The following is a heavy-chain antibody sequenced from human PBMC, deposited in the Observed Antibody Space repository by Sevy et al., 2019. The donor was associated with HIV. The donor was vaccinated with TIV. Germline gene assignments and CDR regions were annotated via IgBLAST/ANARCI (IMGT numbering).Heavy chain of an antibody. Sequence: GGSLRLSCAASGFTFTSYGMHWVRQAPGKGLEWVAVISYDGSNKYYADSVKGRVTMSRDKSKNTVYLQMNSLRAEDTAVYYCAKAPRGYSYASFFDYWGQGTLVTVSS. D-gene: IGHD5-18*01. J-gene: IGHJ4*02. CDR2: ISYDGSNK. CDR1: GFTFTSYG. V-gene: IGHV3-30*18. CDR3: AKAPRGYSYASFFDY.